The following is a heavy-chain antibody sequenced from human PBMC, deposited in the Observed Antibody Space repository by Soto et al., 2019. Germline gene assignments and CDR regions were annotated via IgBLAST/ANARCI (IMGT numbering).Heavy chain of an antibody. D-gene: IGHD3-22*01. V-gene: IGHV1-3*01. Sequence: QVQLVQSGAEVKKPGASVKVSCKASGYTFTSYAMHWVRQAPGQRLEWMGWSNAGNGNTKYSQKFQGRVTITRDTSTSKAYMELSSMRSEDTAVYYCARGTTMIVVVSLDYWGQGTLVTVSS. CDR3: ARGTTMIVVVSLDY. J-gene: IGHJ4*02. CDR1: GYTFTSYA. CDR2: SNAGNGNT.